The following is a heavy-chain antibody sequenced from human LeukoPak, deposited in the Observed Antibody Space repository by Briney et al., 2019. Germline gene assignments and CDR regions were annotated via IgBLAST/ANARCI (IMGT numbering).Heavy chain of an antibody. CDR1: GFTFDDYA. J-gene: IGHJ4*02. CDR3: AKDISSGWYFLDY. V-gene: IGHV3-9*01. D-gene: IGHD6-19*01. Sequence: GRSLRLSCAASGFTFDDYAMHWVRHAPGKGLEWGSGISWNSGSIGYADSVKGRFTISRDNAKNSLYLQMNSLRAEGTALYYCAKDISSGWYFLDYWGQGTLVTVSS. CDR2: ISWNSGSI.